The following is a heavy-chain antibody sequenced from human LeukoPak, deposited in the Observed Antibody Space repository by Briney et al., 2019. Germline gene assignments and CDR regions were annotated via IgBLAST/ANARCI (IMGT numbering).Heavy chain of an antibody. Sequence: SVKVSCKASGGTFSSYAISLVRQAPGQGLEWMGGIIPIFGTANYAQKFQGRVTITTDESTSTAYMELSSLRSEDTAVYYCARAPLEDYDFWSGPEDYWGQGTLVTVPS. D-gene: IGHD3-3*01. CDR2: IIPIFGTA. V-gene: IGHV1-69*05. J-gene: IGHJ4*02. CDR3: ARAPLEDYDFWSGPEDY. CDR1: GGTFSSYA.